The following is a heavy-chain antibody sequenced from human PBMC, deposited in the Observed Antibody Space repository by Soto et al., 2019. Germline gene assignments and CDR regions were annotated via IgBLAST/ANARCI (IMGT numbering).Heavy chain of an antibody. D-gene: IGHD1-26*01. CDR3: ATYHDAWWEGDRGRR. V-gene: IGHV3-7*01. CDR1: GLTFRTYL. J-gene: IGHJ4*02. Sequence: EVQLVESGGDLVQPGGSLKLSCRTSGLTFRTYLMSWVRQAPGKGLEWVANIKTDGSKEYYADSVEGRFTISRDNSKKSLWLHMNGRRADDSVVYDCATYHDAWWEGDRGRRWGQGTLVTVSS. CDR2: IKTDGSKE.